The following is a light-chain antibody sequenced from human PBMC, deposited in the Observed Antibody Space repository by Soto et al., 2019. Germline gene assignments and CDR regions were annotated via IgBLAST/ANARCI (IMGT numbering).Light chain of an antibody. J-gene: IGKJ1*01. CDR3: QQYNTWHPKMA. CDR2: GAS. CDR1: RSVSSD. Sequence: VVTQSPATLSVFPGETATLSCRASRSVSSDLAWYQQRPGQAPRLLIYGASTRATGIPARFKGSGSGTEFRLTISSLQSEDFAPYYCQQYNTWHPKMAFGRGTKVEIK. V-gene: IGKV3-15*01.